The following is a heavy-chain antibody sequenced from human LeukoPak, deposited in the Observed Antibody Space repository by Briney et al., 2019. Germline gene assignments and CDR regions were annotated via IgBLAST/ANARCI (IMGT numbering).Heavy chain of an antibody. D-gene: IGHD5-12*01. J-gene: IGHJ4*02. V-gene: IGHV4-61*01. CDR2: IYYSGST. Sequence: SETLSLTCSVSGGSISSSSYYWSWIRQPPGKGLEWIGYIYYSGSTNYNPSLKSRVTISVDTSKNQFSLKLSSVTAADTAMYYCARVSGYDWESFYDYWGQGSLVTVSS. CDR3: ARVSGYDWESFYDY. CDR1: GGSISSSSYY.